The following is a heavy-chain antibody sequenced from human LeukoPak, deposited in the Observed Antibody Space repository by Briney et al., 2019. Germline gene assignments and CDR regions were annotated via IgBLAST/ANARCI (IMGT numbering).Heavy chain of an antibody. CDR1: GFTFSSYG. D-gene: IGHD2-21*02. CDR3: ARDRPAYCGGDCYSWGAGDDAFDI. V-gene: IGHV3-33*01. J-gene: IGHJ3*02. CDR2: IWYDGSNK. Sequence: GGSLRLSCAASGFTFSSYGMHWVRQAPGKGLEWVAVIWYDGSNKYYADSVKGRFTISRDNSKNTLYLQMNSLRAEDTAVYYCARDRPAYCGGDCYSWGAGDDAFDIWGQGTMVTVSS.